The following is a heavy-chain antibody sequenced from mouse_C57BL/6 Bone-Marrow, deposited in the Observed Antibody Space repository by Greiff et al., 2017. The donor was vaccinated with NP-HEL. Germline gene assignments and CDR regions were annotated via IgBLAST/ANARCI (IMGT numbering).Heavy chain of an antibody. J-gene: IGHJ3*01. D-gene: IGHD2-3*01. CDR2: IYPGSGST. V-gene: IGHV1-55*01. CDR3: ANPLDGPETY. Sequence: VQLQQSGAELVKPGASVKMSCKASGYTFTSYWITWVKQRPGQGLEWIGDIYPGSGSTNYNEKFQSKATLTVDTSSSTAYMQLSSRTSEDSAVDYCANPLDGPETYWGQGTLVTVSA. CDR1: GYTFTSYW.